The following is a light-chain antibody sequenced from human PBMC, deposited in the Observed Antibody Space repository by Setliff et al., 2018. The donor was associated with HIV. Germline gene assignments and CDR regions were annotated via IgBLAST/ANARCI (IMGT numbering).Light chain of an antibody. CDR1: SSDVGGYNY. CDR3: SSYSRSSTFGV. CDR2: DVT. J-gene: IGLJ1*01. Sequence: QSALTQPASVSGSPGQSITISCTGTSSDVGGYNYVSWYQLHPGKAPKLMMSDVTKRPPGVSNRFSGSKSGNTASLTISGLQAEDEADYYCSSYSRSSTFGVFGTGTKVTVL. V-gene: IGLV2-14*03.